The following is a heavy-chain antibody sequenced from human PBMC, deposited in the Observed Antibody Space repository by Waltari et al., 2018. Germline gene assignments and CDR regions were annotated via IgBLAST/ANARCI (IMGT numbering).Heavy chain of an antibody. J-gene: IGHJ4*02. Sequence: EVQLVESGGGFVQPGGSLELSCEASGLHFSPSALHWVRQASGKGPEWVGRIRTQANGYTTTYAASVKGRFSISRDDSQKTAFLQMNSLKIEDTAVYFCTADGPGWNSWGQGTLVTVSS. V-gene: IGHV3-73*01. CDR3: TADGPGWNS. CDR1: GLHFSPSA. CDR2: IRTQANGYTT. D-gene: IGHD1-7*01.